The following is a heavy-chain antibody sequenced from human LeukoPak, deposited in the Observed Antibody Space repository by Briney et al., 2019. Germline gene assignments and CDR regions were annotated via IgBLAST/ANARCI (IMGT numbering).Heavy chain of an antibody. CDR1: GFTFSSAW. CDR3: IADTPPWNPYGLDY. J-gene: IGHJ4*02. Sequence: GGSLRLSCAPSGFTFSSAWVHWARQAPGKGLEWVGRIKSKVDGGTTDYAAPVKGRFTISRDDLENMLYLQMNSLKTEDTAVYYCIADTPPWNPYGLDYWGQGTLVTVSS. V-gene: IGHV3-15*07. D-gene: IGHD1-1*01. CDR2: IKSKVDGGTT.